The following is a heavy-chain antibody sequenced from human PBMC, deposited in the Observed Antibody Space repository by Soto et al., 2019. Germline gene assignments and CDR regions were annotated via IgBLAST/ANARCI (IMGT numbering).Heavy chain of an antibody. D-gene: IGHD2-2*01. CDR3: TICRVAPADYFDF. CDR2: ISSSTSHT. CDR1: GFTFSDYY. V-gene: IGHV3-11*05. J-gene: IGHJ4*02. Sequence: QVQLVESGGGLVKPGGSLRLSCAVSGFTFSDYYMTWIRQAPGKGLEWVSYISSSTSHTNYADSVKGRFTISRDNAKNSLFLQMNSLTAESTAVYYCTICRVAPADYFDFLCQGTLVTVSS.